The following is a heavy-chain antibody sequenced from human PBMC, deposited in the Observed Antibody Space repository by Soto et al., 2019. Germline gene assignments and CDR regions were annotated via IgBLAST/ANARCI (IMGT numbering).Heavy chain of an antibody. CDR2: IDPSDSYT. Sequence: GESLKISCKGSGYSFTNYWINWVRQMPGKGLEWMGRIDPSDSYTNYSPSFQGHVTISADKSISTAYLQWSSLKASDTAMYYCARAGGITIFGVVIKSGMDVWGQGTTVTVSS. J-gene: IGHJ6*02. V-gene: IGHV5-10-1*01. D-gene: IGHD3-3*01. CDR1: GYSFTNYW. CDR3: ARAGGITIFGVVIKSGMDV.